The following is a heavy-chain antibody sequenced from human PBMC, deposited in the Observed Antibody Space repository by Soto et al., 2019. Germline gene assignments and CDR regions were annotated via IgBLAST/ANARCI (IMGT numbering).Heavy chain of an antibody. D-gene: IGHD3-10*01. V-gene: IGHV4-34*01. J-gene: IGHJ4*02. Sequence: SEPMSLTCAVYGVSFSGYYWSWIRQPPGKGLEWIGEINHSGSTNYNPSLKSRVTISVDTSKNQFSLKLSSVTAADTAVYYCARGRRGLIWFGELFNYWGQGTLVTVSS. CDR2: INHSGST. CDR3: ARGRRGLIWFGELFNY. CDR1: GVSFSGYY.